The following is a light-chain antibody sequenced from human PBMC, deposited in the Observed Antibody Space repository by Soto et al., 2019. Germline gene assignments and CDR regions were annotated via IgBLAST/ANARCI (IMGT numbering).Light chain of an antibody. J-gene: IGLJ2*01. CDR1: SSDVGGYSY. CDR2: EVS. Sequence: QSALTQPASVSGSPGQSITISCTGTSSDVGGYSYVSWYQQHPGKASKLIIYEVSNRPLGVSYRFSASKSGDTASLTISGLQAEDEADYYCSSYSSSSIPVVFGGGTKLTVL. CDR3: SSYSSSSIPVV. V-gene: IGLV2-14*01.